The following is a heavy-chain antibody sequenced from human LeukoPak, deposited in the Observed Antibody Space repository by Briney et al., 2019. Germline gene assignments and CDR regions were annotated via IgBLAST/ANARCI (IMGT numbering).Heavy chain of an antibody. V-gene: IGHV4-59*01. Sequence: SETLSLTCTVSGGSISSYYWSWIRQPPGKGLEWIGYFYYSGSTNYNPSLKSRVTISVDTSKNQFSLKLSSVTAADTAVYYRARAIPSHQAFYFDYWGQGTLVTVSS. D-gene: IGHD2-2*02. CDR2: FYYSGST. CDR1: GGSISSYY. J-gene: IGHJ4*02. CDR3: ARAIPSHQAFYFDY.